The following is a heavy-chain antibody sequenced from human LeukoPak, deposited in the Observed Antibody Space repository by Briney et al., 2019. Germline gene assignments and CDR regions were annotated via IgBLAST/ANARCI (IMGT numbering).Heavy chain of an antibody. CDR3: ALLGYCSSTSCPGAFDI. V-gene: IGHV4-59*08. CDR2: IYHSGII. Sequence: SETLSLTCTVSDGSIKTYYWTWLRRPPGKGLEWIGHIYHSGIINYNPSLKSRVTISVDTSKNQFSLKLSSVTAAVTAVYYCALLGYCSSTSCPGAFDIWGQGTMVTVSS. D-gene: IGHD2-2*01. CDR1: DGSIKTYY. J-gene: IGHJ3*02.